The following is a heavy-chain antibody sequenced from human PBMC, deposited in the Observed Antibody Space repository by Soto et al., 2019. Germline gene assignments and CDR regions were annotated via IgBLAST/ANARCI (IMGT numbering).Heavy chain of an antibody. D-gene: IGHD1-1*01. CDR3: VRGTPTPGLDI. CDR2: INRRGTPT. J-gene: IGHJ6*02. V-gene: IGHV3-7*03. CDR1: GFRFSDYP. Sequence: GGSLRLSCVVSGFRFSDYPLNWVRQAPGQGLEWVANINRRGTPTNYVDSVRSRFSTTRDSTRNSLYLIMDSLRVEDTATYYCVRGTPTPGLDIWGRGTTVTVSS.